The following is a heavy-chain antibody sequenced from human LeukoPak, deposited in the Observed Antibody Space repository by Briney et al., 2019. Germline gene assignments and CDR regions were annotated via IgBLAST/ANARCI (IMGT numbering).Heavy chain of an antibody. Sequence: SRTLSLTCTVSGGSISSGGYYWSWIRQHPGKGLEWIGYIYYSGSTYYNPSLKSRVTISVDTSKNQFSLKLSSVTAADTALYYCARSTSSSWYLYFQHWGQGTLVTVSS. D-gene: IGHD6-13*01. CDR3: ARSTSSSWYLYFQH. CDR2: IYYSGST. CDR1: GGSISSGGYY. V-gene: IGHV4-31*03. J-gene: IGHJ1*01.